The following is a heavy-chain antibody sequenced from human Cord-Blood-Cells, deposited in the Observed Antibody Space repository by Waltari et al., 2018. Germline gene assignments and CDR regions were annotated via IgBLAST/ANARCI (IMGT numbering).Heavy chain of an antibody. D-gene: IGHD3-3*01. J-gene: IGHJ4*02. CDR1: GFTFSSYA. V-gene: IGHV3-23*04. CDR3: AKERSGGREVDY. CDR2: SSGSAGSA. Sequence: EVQLVESGGGLVQPGGSLRHSCAASGFTFSSYAMRWARWAPGKGIGWVSASSGSAGSASYADAVESRFTISSDNSKNTLDLQINSLGAEDTAVYYCAKERSGGREVDYWGQGTLVTVSS.